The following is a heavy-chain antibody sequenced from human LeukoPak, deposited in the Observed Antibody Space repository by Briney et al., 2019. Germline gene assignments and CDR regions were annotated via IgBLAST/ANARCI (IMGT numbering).Heavy chain of an antibody. D-gene: IGHD3-9*01. CDR1: GGSISSSSYY. V-gene: IGHV4-39*01. Sequence: PSETLSLTCTVSGGSISSSSYYWGWIRQPPGKGLEWIGSIYYSGSTYYNPSLKSRVTISVDTSENQFSLKLSSVTAADTAVYYCARPEYDILTGSKGWFDPWGQGTLVTVSS. CDR3: ARPEYDILTGSKGWFDP. CDR2: IYYSGST. J-gene: IGHJ5*02.